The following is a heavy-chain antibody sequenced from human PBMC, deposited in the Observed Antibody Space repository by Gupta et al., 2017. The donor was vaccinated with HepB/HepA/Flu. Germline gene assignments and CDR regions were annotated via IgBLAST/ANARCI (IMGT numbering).Heavy chain of an antibody. CDR3: ARLTGYIYYYGMDV. J-gene: IGHJ6*02. Sequence: QVQLAQSGAEVKRPGSSVKVSCKASGGDFYSKTISWVRQAPGQGLEWMGRINPILGLANYAQKFQGRVTITADKSTSTAYMELSSLRSDDTAVYYCARLTGYIYYYGMDVWGQGTTVTVSS. V-gene: IGHV1-69*02. D-gene: IGHD5-18*01. CDR2: INPILGLA. CDR1: GGDFYSKT.